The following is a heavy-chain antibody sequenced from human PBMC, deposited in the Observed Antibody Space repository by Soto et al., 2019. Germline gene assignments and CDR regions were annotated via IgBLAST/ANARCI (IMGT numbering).Heavy chain of an antibody. Sequence: SETLSLTCSVSGDSISNLDYFWAWVRQPPGQALEYIGYIYKSATTYYNPSFESRVAISVDTSKSQFSLNVTSVTAADTAVYFCARGRYCLTGRCFPNWFDSWGQGALVTVSS. CDR2: IYKSATT. J-gene: IGHJ5*01. CDR3: ARGRYCLTGRCFPNWFDS. D-gene: IGHD7-27*01. CDR1: GDSISNLDYF. V-gene: IGHV4-30-4*01.